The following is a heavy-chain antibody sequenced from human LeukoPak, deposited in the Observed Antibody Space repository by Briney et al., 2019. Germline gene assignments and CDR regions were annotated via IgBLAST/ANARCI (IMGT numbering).Heavy chain of an antibody. CDR3: ARDVKVPAANWFFP. CDR1: GYTFTGYY. V-gene: IGHV1-2*02. J-gene: IGHJ5*02. D-gene: IGHD2-2*01. Sequence: ASVKVSCKASGYTFTGYYMHWVRQAPGQGLEWMGWINPNSGGTNYAQKFRGRVTMTRDTSISTAYMELSRLRSDDTAVYYCARDVKVPAANWFFPWGQGNLVTVSS. CDR2: INPNSGGT.